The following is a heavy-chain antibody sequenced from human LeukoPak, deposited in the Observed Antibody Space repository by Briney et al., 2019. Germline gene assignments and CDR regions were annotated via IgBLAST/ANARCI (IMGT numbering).Heavy chain of an antibody. Sequence: ASVKVSCKVSGYTLTELSMHWVRQAPGKGLEWMGGFDPEDGETIYAQKFQGRVTMTEDTSTDTAYMELSSLRSEDTAVYYCATDKVDCSSTSCYRNYYYMDVWGKGTTVTVSS. CDR3: ATDKVDCSSTSCYRNYYYMDV. D-gene: IGHD2-2*02. CDR1: GYTLTELS. CDR2: FDPEDGET. V-gene: IGHV1-24*01. J-gene: IGHJ6*03.